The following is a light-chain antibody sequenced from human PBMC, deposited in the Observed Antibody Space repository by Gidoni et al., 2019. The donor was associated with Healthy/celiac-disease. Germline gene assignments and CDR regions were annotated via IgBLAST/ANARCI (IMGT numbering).Light chain of an antibody. Sequence: DIQLTQSPSFLSASVGDRVTITCRASQGISSYLAWYQQKPGKAPKLLIYAASTWQGGVPARFSGSGSGTEFTLTISSLQPEDVATYSCQQLSSSPLTFGPGTKVDIK. V-gene: IGKV1-9*01. J-gene: IGKJ3*01. CDR1: QGISSY. CDR2: AAS. CDR3: QQLSSSPLT.